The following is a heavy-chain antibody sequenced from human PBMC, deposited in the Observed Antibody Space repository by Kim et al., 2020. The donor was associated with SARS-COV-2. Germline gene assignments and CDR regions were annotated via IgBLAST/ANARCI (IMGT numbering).Heavy chain of an antibody. CDR3: ARSSVPVVPATQGAFDI. V-gene: IGHV4-4*02. D-gene: IGHD2-2*01. J-gene: IGHJ3*02. Sequence: SETLSLTCAVSGGSISSSNWWSWVRQPPGKGLEWIGEIYHSGSTNYNPSLKSRVTISVDKSKNQFSLKLSSVTAADTAVYYCARSSVPVVPATQGAFDIWGQGTMITVTS. CDR2: IYHSGST. CDR1: GGSISSSNW.